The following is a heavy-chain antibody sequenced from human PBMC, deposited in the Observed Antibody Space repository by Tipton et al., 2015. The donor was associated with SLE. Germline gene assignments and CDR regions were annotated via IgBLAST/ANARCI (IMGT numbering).Heavy chain of an antibody. Sequence: TLSLTCTVSGGSISSSRYYWGWIRQPPGKGLEWIGSIYHSGTAYYNPSLKSRVTISVDTSKNQISLKLSSVTAADTAVYYCARGRPRDFWSGDPPDVFDIWGQGTMVTVSS. CDR2: IYHSGTA. D-gene: IGHD3-3*01. CDR3: ARGRPRDFWSGDPPDVFDI. CDR1: GGSISSSRYY. V-gene: IGHV4-39*07. J-gene: IGHJ3*02.